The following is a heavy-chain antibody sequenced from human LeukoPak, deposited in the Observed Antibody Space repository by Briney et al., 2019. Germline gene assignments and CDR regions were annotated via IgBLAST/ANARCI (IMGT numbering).Heavy chain of an antibody. CDR2: MNPNSGNT. Sequence: ASVKVSCKASGYTFTSYDINWVRQAPGQGLEWMGWMNPNSGNTGYAQKFQGGVTMTRNTSISTAYMELSSLRSEDTAVYYCAREIENYDFWSGYYNPNAFDIWGQGTMVTVSS. J-gene: IGHJ3*02. CDR1: GYTFTSYD. V-gene: IGHV1-8*01. CDR3: AREIENYDFWSGYYNPNAFDI. D-gene: IGHD3-3*01.